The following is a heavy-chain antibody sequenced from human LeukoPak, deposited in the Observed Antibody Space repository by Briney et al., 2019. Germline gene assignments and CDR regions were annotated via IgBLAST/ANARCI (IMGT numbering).Heavy chain of an antibody. CDR2: IYYSGST. CDR1: GGSISNSSYY. Sequence: KASETLPLTCTVSGGSISNSSYYWGWIRQPPGKGLEWIGSIYYSGSTYCNPSLKSRVTISVDTSKNQFSLKLSSVTAADTAVYYCAILYQLPAWGAFDIWGQGTMVTVSS. D-gene: IGHD2-2*01. CDR3: AILYQLPAWGAFDI. J-gene: IGHJ3*02. V-gene: IGHV4-39*07.